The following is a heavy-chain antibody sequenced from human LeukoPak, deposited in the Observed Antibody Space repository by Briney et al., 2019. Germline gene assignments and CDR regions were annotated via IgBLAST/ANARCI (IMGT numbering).Heavy chain of an antibody. Sequence: GGSLRLSCAVSGFTFSTHSMNWVRQAPGKGLEWVSYIISSSNTIYYADSVKGRFTISRDNAKNTLYLQMNSLRAEDTAVYYCARAVGHGSGSPRMDVWGKGTTVTVSS. CDR3: ARAVGHGSGSPRMDV. V-gene: IGHV3-48*01. CDR1: GFTFSTHS. CDR2: IISSSNTI. J-gene: IGHJ6*04. D-gene: IGHD3-10*01.